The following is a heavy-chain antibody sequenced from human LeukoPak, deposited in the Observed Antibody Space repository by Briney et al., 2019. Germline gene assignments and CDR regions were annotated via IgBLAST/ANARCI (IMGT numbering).Heavy chain of an antibody. CDR3: AKDRDNTNGYILNS. CDR2: IGVDGSDK. D-gene: IGHD5-24*01. V-gene: IGHV3-30*02. Sequence: PGGSLRLSCAASGFSFSNFGIHWVRQAAGKGLEWVALIGVDGSDKHYAHSVKGRFTISRDDSKNTLYLQMDSLRSEDTAVYYCAKDRDNTNGYILNSWGQGTLVTVSS. J-gene: IGHJ4*02. CDR1: GFSFSNFG.